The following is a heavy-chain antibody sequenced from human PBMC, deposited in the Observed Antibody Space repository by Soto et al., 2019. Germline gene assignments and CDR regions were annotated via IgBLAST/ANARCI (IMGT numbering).Heavy chain of an antibody. Sequence: KTSETLSLTCTVSGGSMRNYFWTWIRQPPGKGLEWIGYIHYSGATSFFPSYNPSLRGRVTISEDTSKSQFSLKLLSVTTADTAVYFCAAGEASSRNLAPYYLDFWGQGTLVTVSS. J-gene: IGHJ4*02. CDR1: GGSMRNYF. CDR2: IHYSGATSFFP. D-gene: IGHD6-13*01. CDR3: AAGEASSRNLAPYYLDF. V-gene: IGHV4-59*01.